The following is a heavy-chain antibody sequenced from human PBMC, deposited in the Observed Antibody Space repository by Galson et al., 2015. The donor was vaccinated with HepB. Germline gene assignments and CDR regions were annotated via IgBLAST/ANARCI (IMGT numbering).Heavy chain of an antibody. Sequence: SMRLSCAASGFTFSSYIMNWVRQAPGKGLEWVSYISSSSSTIYYADSVKGRFTISRDNAKNSLYLQMNSLRDEDTAVYYCARESYYGSGSPRMDVWGQGTTVTVSS. CDR2: ISSSSSTI. CDR1: GFTFSSYI. J-gene: IGHJ6*02. V-gene: IGHV3-48*02. CDR3: ARESYYGSGSPRMDV. D-gene: IGHD3-10*01.